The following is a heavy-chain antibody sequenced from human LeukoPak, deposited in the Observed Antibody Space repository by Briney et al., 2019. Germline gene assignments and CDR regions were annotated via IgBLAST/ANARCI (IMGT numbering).Heavy chain of an antibody. Sequence: GGSLRLSCAASGFTFTSYSMNWVRQATGKGLEWVSSISSSSSYIYYADSVKGRFTISRDNAKNSLYLQMNSLRAEDTAVYYCARDPSFTWTPDYWGQGTLVTVSS. J-gene: IGHJ4*02. CDR2: ISSSSSYI. CDR1: GFTFTSYS. CDR3: ARDPSFTWTPDY. V-gene: IGHV3-21*01. D-gene: IGHD3-16*01.